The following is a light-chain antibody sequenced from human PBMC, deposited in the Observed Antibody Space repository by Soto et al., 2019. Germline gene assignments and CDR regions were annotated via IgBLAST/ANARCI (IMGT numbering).Light chain of an antibody. CDR2: DVS. CDR1: SSDVGGYNY. Sequence: QSALTQPASVSGSPGQSITISCTGTSSDVGGYNYVSWYQQHPGKAPKLMIYDVSNRPSGVSNRFSGSKSGNTASLTISGLQGEDEAEYYCRFYKSSSPPGGGFGTGTKLTVL. CDR3: RFYKSSSPPGGG. V-gene: IGLV2-14*01. J-gene: IGLJ1*01.